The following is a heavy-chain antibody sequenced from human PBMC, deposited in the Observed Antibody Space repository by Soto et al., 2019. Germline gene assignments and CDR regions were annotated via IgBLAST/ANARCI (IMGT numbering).Heavy chain of an antibody. CDR1: GYTFSAYY. J-gene: IGHJ5*02. V-gene: IGHV1-2*02. Sequence: QVQLVQSGAEVKKPGASVKVSCKASGYTFSAYYMHWVRQAPGQGLEWMGWINPNSGGTYHAQNFQGRVTMTRDTSTTTAYLELASLRSDDKAVYYCARGGGRGYNELDPWGHGTLVIVSP. CDR2: INPNSGGT. CDR3: ARGGGRGYNELDP. D-gene: IGHD5-12*01.